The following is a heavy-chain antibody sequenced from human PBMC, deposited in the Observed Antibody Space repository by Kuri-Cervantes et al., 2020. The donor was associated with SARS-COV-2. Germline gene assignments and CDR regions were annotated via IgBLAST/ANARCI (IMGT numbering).Heavy chain of an antibody. CDR1: GFKFSRTD. CDR3: AKDGAGAHDF. J-gene: IGHJ4*02. CDR2: RSYDGNNK. Sequence: LSLTCAASGFKFSRTDMHWVRQAPGKGLEWVAFRSYDGNNKKCIASGKGRFTISRDNSQNKLYLQMRSLRPEDTAMYYCAKDGAGAHDFWGQGTLVTVSS. D-gene: IGHD4/OR15-4a*01. V-gene: IGHV3-30*18.